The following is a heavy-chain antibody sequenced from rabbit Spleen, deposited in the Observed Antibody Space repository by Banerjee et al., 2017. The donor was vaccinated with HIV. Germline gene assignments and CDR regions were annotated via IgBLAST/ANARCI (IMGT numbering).Heavy chain of an antibody. CDR3: ARNYVNAFDP. J-gene: IGHJ2*01. D-gene: IGHD1-1*01. Sequence: LEESGGGLVKPGGTLTLTCTVSGFSFSSNWICWVRQAPGKGLEWIACIDTSDGDTDYANWSKGRFTISKTSSTTVTLQMTSLTAADTATYFCARNYVNAFDPWGPGTLVT. V-gene: IGHV1S45*01. CDR2: IDTSDGDT. CDR1: GFSFSSNW.